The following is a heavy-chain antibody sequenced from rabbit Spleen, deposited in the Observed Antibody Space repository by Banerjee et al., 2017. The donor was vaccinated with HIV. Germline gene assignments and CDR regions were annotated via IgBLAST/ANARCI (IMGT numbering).Heavy chain of an antibody. CDR1: GFDFSSSDS. J-gene: IGHJ4*01. V-gene: IGHV1S45*01. CDR2: IIPKNDAT. CDR3: ARRNGIFNL. Sequence: QEQLEESGGDLVKPEGSLTLTCKASGFDFSSSDSMCWVRQAPGKGLEWIGCIIPKNDATSYASWAKGRFTISKPSSTMMTLQMTSLTAADTATYFCARRNGIFNLWGPGTLVTVS.